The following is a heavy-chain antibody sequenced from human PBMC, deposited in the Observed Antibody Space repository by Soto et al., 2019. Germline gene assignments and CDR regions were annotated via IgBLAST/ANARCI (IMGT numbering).Heavy chain of an antibody. Sequence: QVQLVESGGGVVQPGKSLRLSCTASGFTFSTYGMHWVRQAPGKGLEWVAVIWYDGSNKYHGDSLKGRFTISRDNSKNTLYLQMKNLRAEDTAVYFCGRDGALGDTAVVDSWGQGTLVTVSS. J-gene: IGHJ4*02. V-gene: IGHV3-33*01. CDR1: GFTFSTYG. D-gene: IGHD5-18*01. CDR2: IWYDGSNK. CDR3: GRDGALGDTAVVDS.